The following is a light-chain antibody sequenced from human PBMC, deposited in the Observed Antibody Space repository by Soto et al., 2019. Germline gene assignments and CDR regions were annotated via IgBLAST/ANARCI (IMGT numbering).Light chain of an antibody. J-gene: IGKJ1*01. CDR3: QQYGSSPWT. CDR2: GAS. V-gene: IGKV3-20*01. CDR1: QSVTSSF. Sequence: EIVLTQSPGTLSLSLGERATLSCRASQSVTSSFLAWYQQKPGQAPRLLISGASSRATGIPGRFSVCGSGTDFTLTISRLEPEDFAVYYCQQYGSSPWTFGQGTKVEIK.